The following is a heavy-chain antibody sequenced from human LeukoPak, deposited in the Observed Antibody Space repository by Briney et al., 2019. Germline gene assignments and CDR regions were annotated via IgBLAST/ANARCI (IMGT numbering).Heavy chain of an antibody. D-gene: IGHD3-22*01. Sequence: SETLSLTCTVSGGSISSYYWSWIRQPAGKGLEWIGRIYTSGSTNYNPSLKSRVTMSVDTSKNQFSLKLSSVTAADTAVYYCARAPQTYYYDSSGYYGNYYFDYWGQGTLVTVSS. V-gene: IGHV4-4*07. CDR3: ARAPQTYYYDSSGYYGNYYFDY. J-gene: IGHJ4*02. CDR1: GGSISSYY. CDR2: IYTSGST.